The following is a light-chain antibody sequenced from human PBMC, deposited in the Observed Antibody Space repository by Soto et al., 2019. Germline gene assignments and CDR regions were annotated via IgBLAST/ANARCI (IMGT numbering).Light chain of an antibody. CDR1: QVIPAY. Sequence: DIQLIQSPSSLSASVGDRVTITCRASQVIPAYLNWYQQKPGKAPKLVIYDTSNLEIGVPSRFGGGGSGTAFSFTITGLQPEDFATYYCQQYESLPYTFGQGTKL. J-gene: IGKJ2*01. CDR3: QQYESLPYT. V-gene: IGKV1-33*01. CDR2: DTS.